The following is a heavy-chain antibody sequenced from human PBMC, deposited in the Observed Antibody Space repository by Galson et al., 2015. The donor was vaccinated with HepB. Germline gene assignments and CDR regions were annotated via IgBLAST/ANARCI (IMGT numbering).Heavy chain of an antibody. CDR1: GFTFNSYP. CDR3: VRVYGDYYFDF. D-gene: IGHD4-17*01. Sequence: SLRLSCAASGFTFNSYPMHWVRQAPGKGLEWVAYISYDGSSKTYADSVKGRFTISRDKAKNTLYLQMTNLRAEDTAVYKCVRVYGDYYFDFWGQGTLVTVSP. V-gene: IGHV3-30*04. CDR2: ISYDGSSK. J-gene: IGHJ4*02.